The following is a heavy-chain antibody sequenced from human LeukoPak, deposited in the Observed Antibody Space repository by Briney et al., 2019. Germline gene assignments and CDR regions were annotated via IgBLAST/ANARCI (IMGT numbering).Heavy chain of an antibody. CDR2: IRAYNGNT. Sequence: ASVKVSCKASGYTFSGYGISWVRQAPGQGLEWVGWIRAYNGNTNYAQKLQGRVTMTTDTSTSTAYMELRSLRSDDTAVYYCAKESLLSFDSWGQGTLVTVSS. CDR3: AKESLLSFDS. CDR1: GYTFSGYG. J-gene: IGHJ4*02. V-gene: IGHV1-18*01. D-gene: IGHD2-2*01.